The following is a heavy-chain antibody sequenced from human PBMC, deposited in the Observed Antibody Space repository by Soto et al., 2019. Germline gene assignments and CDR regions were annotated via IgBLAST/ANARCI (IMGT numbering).Heavy chain of an antibody. CDR2: IYYSGST. J-gene: IGHJ6*02. CDR3: ARTNPQLVPYYYYGMDV. CDR1: GGSISSSSYY. Sequence: TSETLSLTCTVSGGSISSSSYYWGWIRQPPGKGLEWIGSIYYSGSTYYNPSLKSRVTISVDTSKNQFSLKLSSVTAADTAVYYCARTNPQLVPYYYYGMDVWGQGTTVTVSS. V-gene: IGHV4-39*01. D-gene: IGHD6-13*01.